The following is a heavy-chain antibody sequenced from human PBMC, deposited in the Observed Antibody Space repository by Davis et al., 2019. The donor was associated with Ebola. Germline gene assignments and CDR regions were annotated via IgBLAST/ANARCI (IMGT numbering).Heavy chain of an antibody. CDR3: AKDQEHILQNVFDI. V-gene: IGHV3-9*01. CDR1: GFTFSSFS. J-gene: IGHJ3*02. Sequence: GGSLRLSCAASGFTFSSFSMNWVRQAPGKGLEWVSGISWNSGSIGYADSVKGRFTISRDNAKNSLYLQMNSLRAEDTALYYCAKDQEHILQNVFDIWGQGTMVTVSS. CDR2: ISWNSGSI. D-gene: IGHD2-21*01.